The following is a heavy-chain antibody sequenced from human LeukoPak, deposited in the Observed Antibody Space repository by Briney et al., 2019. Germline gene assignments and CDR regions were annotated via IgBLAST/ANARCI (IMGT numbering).Heavy chain of an antibody. CDR1: GGTFSSYA. V-gene: IGHV7-4-1*02. CDR2: INTNTGNP. J-gene: IGHJ5*02. Sequence: PGASVKVSCKASGGTFSSYAISWVRQAPGQGLEWMGWINTNTGNPTYAQGFTGRFVFSLDTSVSTAYLQISSLKAEDTAVYYCAREPHVVVVPAARYNWFDPWGQGTLVTVSS. D-gene: IGHD2-2*01. CDR3: AREPHVVVVPAARYNWFDP.